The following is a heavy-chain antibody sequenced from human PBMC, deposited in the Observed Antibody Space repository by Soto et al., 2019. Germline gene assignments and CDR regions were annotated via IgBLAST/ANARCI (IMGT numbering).Heavy chain of an antibody. V-gene: IGHV3-15*01. CDR1: GFTFSNAW. Sequence: GGSLRLSCAASGFTFSNAWMSWVRQAPGKGLEWVGRIKSKTDGATTDYAAPVKGRFNISRDDSKNTLYLQMNSLKSEDTAVYYCTTDLTYYYDSSGYYRIDYWGKGTLVTVSS. CDR3: TTDLTYYYDSSGYYRIDY. D-gene: IGHD3-22*01. CDR2: IKSKTDGATT. J-gene: IGHJ4*02.